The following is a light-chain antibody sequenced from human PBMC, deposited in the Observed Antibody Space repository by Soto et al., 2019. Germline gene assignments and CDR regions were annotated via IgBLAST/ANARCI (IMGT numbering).Light chain of an antibody. Sequence: LTHPACVPGYPGQSDTISSSGSDIGNYNLVSWYHRLPGRAPKRLIFEVTMLPTGSSDRFSGSKSAAPASLTISGLQAEEEGDYYSASYAGSPTYVFGSGTKVTVL. J-gene: IGLJ1*01. CDR1: SDIGNYNL. CDR2: EVT. V-gene: IGLV2-23*02. CDR3: ASYAGSPTYV.